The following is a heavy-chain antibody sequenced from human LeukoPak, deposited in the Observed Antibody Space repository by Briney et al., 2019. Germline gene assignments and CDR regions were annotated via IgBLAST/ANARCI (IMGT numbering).Heavy chain of an antibody. CDR1: GYTFTSYD. J-gene: IGHJ6*02. CDR2: MNPNSGNT. V-gene: IGHV1-8*01. Sequence: ASVKVSCKASGYTFTSYDINWVRQATGQGLEWMGWMNPNSGNTGYAQKFKGRVTMTRNTSISTAHMELSSLRSEDTAVYYCARVQYSSGWSAYYYYGMDVWGQGTTVTVSS. CDR3: ARVQYSSGWSAYYYYGMDV. D-gene: IGHD6-19*01.